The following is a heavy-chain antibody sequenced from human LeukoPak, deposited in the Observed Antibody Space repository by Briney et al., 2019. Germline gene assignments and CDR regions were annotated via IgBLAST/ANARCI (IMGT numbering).Heavy chain of an antibody. CDR1: GYTFTDYY. CDR3: ARGRNIEMTTMSGGSDY. D-gene: IGHD5-24*01. V-gene: IGHV1-2*02. Sequence: ASVRVSCKSSGYTFTDYYMHWVRQAPGQGLEWMGWLNPNSGDTNYAQKFQGRVSMTRDSSISTAYMDLSDLRSDDTAVYSCARGRNIEMTTMSGGSDYWGQGTLFTVSS. J-gene: IGHJ4*02. CDR2: LNPNSGDT.